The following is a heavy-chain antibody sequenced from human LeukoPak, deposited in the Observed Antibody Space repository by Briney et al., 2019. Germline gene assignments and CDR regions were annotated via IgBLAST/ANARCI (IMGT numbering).Heavy chain of an antibody. D-gene: IGHD3-22*01. CDR3: ASGVEKYYYDSSGYWQFDY. Sequence: GGSLRLSCAASGFTFSSYWMSWVRQAPGKGLEWVANIKQDGSEKYYVDSVKGRFTISRHNSKNTLYLQMNSLRAEDTAVYYCASGVEKYYYDSSGYWQFDYWGQGTLVTVSS. CDR2: IKQDGSEK. CDR1: GFTFSSYW. J-gene: IGHJ4*02. V-gene: IGHV3-7*03.